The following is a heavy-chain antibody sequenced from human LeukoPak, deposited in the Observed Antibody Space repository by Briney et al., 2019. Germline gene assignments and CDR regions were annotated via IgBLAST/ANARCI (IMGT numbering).Heavy chain of an antibody. CDR1: GFTFSSYS. D-gene: IGHD3-10*01. CDR2: ISSSSSYI. V-gene: IGHV3-21*01. Sequence: TGGSLRLSCAASGFTFSSYSMNWVRQAPGKGLEWVSSISSSSSYIYYADSVKGRFTISRDNAKNSLYLQMNSLRAEDTAVYYCARGVTMVRAVGYYFDYWGQGTLVTASS. J-gene: IGHJ4*02. CDR3: ARGVTMVRAVGYYFDY.